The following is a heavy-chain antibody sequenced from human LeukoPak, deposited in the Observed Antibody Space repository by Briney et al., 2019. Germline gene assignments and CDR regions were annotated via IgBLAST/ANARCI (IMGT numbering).Heavy chain of an antibody. CDR2: IYYSGST. Sequence: PSETLSLTCTVSGGSISSYCWSWIRQPPGKGLEWIGYIYYSGSTNYNPSLKSRVTISVDTSKNQFSLKLSSVTAADTAVYYCAREKMARGDAFDIWGQGTMVTVSS. J-gene: IGHJ3*02. CDR3: AREKMARGDAFDI. V-gene: IGHV4-59*01. D-gene: IGHD5-24*01. CDR1: GGSISSYC.